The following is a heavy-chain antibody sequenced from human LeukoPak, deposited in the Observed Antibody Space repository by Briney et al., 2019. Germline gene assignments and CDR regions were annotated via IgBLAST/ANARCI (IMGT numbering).Heavy chain of an antibody. D-gene: IGHD3-3*01. J-gene: IGHJ4*02. CDR2: IRYDGSNK. CDR3: AKDRSGFWSGRFDY. Sequence: GGSLRLFCAASGFTFSSYGMHWVRQAPGKGLEWVAFIRYDGSNKYYADSVKGRFTISRDNSKNTLYLQMNSLRAEDTAVYYCAKDRSGFWSGRFDYWGQGTLVTVSS. CDR1: GFTFSSYG. V-gene: IGHV3-30*02.